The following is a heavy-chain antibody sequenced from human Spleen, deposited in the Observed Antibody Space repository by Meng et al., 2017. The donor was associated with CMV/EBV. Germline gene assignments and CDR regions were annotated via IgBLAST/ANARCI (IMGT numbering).Heavy chain of an antibody. D-gene: IGHD6-13*01. Sequence: GESLKISCATSGFTFSSFGMHWVRQPPGKGLEWVAFIEYNGRDKYYSDSVKGRFTISRDNSKNTVYLQMNSLKAEDTAMYYCAREGRKAADYWGQGTLVTVSS. V-gene: IGHV3-30*02. CDR1: GFTFSSFG. CDR2: IEYNGRDK. CDR3: AREGRKAADY. J-gene: IGHJ4*02.